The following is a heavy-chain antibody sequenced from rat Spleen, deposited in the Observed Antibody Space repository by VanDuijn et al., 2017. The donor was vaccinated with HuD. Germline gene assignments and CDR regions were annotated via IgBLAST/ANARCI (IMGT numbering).Heavy chain of an antibody. D-gene: IGHD1-7*01. CDR2: ITNTGGST. Sequence: EVQLVESGGGLVQPGRSLKLSCVASGFTFNNYWMTWIRQAPGKGLEWVASITNTGGSTYFRDSVKGRFTISRDNAKNTLYLQMDSLRSEDTATYYCARHPQLGVFWYFDFWGPGTMVTVSS. CDR3: ARHPQLGVFWYFDF. CDR1: GFTFNNYW. J-gene: IGHJ1*01. V-gene: IGHV5-31*01.